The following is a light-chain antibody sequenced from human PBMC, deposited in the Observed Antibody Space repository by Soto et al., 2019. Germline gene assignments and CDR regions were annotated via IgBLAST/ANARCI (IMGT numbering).Light chain of an antibody. Sequence: EIVLTQSPATLCLSPGERATLSCRASQSVSRNLAWYQQKPGQAPRLLIYDASNRATGIPARFSGSGPVTDFTLTISGLQSEDFAIYYCQQYNNWPPITFGQGPRLQI. CDR2: DAS. J-gene: IGKJ5*01. CDR1: QSVSRN. CDR3: QQYNNWPPIT. V-gene: IGKV3D-15*01.